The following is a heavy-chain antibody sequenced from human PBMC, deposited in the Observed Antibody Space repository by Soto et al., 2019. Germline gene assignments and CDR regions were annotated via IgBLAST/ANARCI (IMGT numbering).Heavy chain of an antibody. V-gene: IGHV3-48*03. J-gene: IGHJ5*02. CDR1: GFTFSSYE. CDR3: TRVLYGTS. D-gene: IGHD2-2*02. Sequence: GGSLRLSCAGYGFTFSSYEMNWVRQAPGKGLEWVSFISGSGTTTYYADSVRGRFTISRDNTKNSLYLQMNSLGTEDTGVYYCTRVLYGTSWGQGTLVTVSS. CDR2: ISGSGTTT.